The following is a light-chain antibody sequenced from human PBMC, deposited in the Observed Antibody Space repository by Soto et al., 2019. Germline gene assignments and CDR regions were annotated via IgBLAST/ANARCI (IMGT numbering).Light chain of an antibody. V-gene: IGLV3-21*04. J-gene: IGLJ2*01. Sequence: SYELTQPPSVSVAPGKTARITRGGDNIGSKSVQWYQQKPGQAPVLVIYYDRERPSGIPERFSGSNSGNTATLTISRVEAGDEADDHCQVWDSTSDHAGLFGGGTKLTVL. CDR2: YDR. CDR3: QVWDSTSDHAGL. CDR1: NIGSKS.